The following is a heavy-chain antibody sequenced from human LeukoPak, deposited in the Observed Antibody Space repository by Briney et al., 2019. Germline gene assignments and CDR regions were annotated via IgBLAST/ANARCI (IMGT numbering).Heavy chain of an antibody. CDR3: ARGHGVWYYFDSSGSVFDY. Sequence: ASVKVSCKASGYTFTSYDINWVRQATGQGLEWMGWMNPNSGNTGYTQKFQGRVTMTRNTSISTAYMELSSLRSEDTAVYYCARGHGVWYYFDSSGSVFDYWGQGALVTVSS. J-gene: IGHJ4*02. D-gene: IGHD3-22*01. CDR1: GYTFTSYD. V-gene: IGHV1-8*01. CDR2: MNPNSGNT.